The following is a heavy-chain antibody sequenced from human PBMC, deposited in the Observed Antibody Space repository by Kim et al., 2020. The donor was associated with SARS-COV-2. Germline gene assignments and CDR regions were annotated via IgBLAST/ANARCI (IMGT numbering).Heavy chain of an antibody. CDR3: AKALDMSGYFFHFYS. CDR1: QFAFSGHD. V-gene: IGHV3-23*01. D-gene: IGHD3-3*01. CDR2: IKSSAVRT. Sequence: GGSLRLSCVASQFAFSGHDMSWVRQAPGKGLEWISSIKSSAVRTYYADSVKGRFTISRDDTKNTLYLQMSSLRGNDTAVYYCAKALDMSGYFFHFYSWGQGTLVTVS. J-gene: IGHJ4*02.